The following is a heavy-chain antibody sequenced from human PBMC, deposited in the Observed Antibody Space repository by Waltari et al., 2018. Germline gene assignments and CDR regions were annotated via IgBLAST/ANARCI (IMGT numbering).Heavy chain of an antibody. CDR2: IFYTGST. CDR3: ATLETAADAFDI. CDR1: GVPIRGSSYY. V-gene: IGHV4-39*07. Sequence: QLQLQESGPGLVKPSETLSPTCHVSGVPIRGSSYYWGWIRQPPGKGLEWIGNIFYTGSTSYNPSLQSRVTISVDTSKNHFSLKLSSVTAADTAVYYCATLETAADAFDIWGHGTMVTVSS. J-gene: IGHJ3*02. D-gene: IGHD2-15*01.